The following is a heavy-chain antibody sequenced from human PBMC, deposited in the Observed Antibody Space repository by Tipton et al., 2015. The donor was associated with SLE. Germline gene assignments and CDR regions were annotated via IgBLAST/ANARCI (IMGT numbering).Heavy chain of an antibody. Sequence: GLVKPSQTLSLTCTVSGGSISSGDYYWSWIRQPPGKGLEWIGYIYYSGSTYYNPSLKSRVTISVDTSKNQFSLKLSSVTAADTAVYYCARIPMVRGVPSAPYYYYYMDVWGKGTTVTVSS. CDR1: GGSISSGDYY. CDR2: IYYSGST. J-gene: IGHJ6*03. D-gene: IGHD3-10*01. CDR3: ARIPMVRGVPSAPYYYYYMDV. V-gene: IGHV4-30-4*01.